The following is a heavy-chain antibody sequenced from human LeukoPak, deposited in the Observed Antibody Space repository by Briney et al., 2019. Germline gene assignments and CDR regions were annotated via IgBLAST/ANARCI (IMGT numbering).Heavy chain of an antibody. CDR2: MNPNSGNT. CDR1: GYTFTSYG. Sequence: ASVKVSCKASGYTFTSYGISWVRQATGQGLEWMGWMNPNSGNTGYAQKFQGRVTMTRNTSISTAYMELSSLRSEDTAVYYCARGWGSSSWYSWESYYYYGMDVWGQGTTVTVSS. J-gene: IGHJ6*02. D-gene: IGHD6-13*01. CDR3: ARGWGSSSWYSWESYYYYGMDV. V-gene: IGHV1-8*02.